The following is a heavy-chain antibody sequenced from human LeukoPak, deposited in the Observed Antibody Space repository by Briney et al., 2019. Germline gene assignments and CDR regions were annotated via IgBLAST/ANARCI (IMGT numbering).Heavy chain of an antibody. CDR2: IYTSGST. CDR3: ASKLFTLRYFDY. D-gene: IGHD3-9*01. V-gene: IGHV4-61*02. Sequence: SQTLSLTCTVSGGSISSGSYYWSWIRQPAGKGLEWIGRIYTSGSTNYNPSLKSRVTISVDKSKNQFSLKLNSVTAADTAVYYCASKLFTLRYFDYWGQGTLVTVSS. J-gene: IGHJ4*02. CDR1: GGSISSGSYY.